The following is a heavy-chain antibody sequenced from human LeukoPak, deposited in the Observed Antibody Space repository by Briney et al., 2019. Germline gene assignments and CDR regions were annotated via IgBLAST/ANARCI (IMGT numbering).Heavy chain of an antibody. J-gene: IGHJ4*02. D-gene: IGHD3-22*01. CDR2: ISSSSRTT. CDR1: GFTFSSYS. V-gene: IGHV3-48*02. CDR3: ARDPTYYDSSGSVFDY. Sequence: GGPLRLSCAASGFTFSSYSMNWVRQAPGKGLEWVSYISSSSRTTYYADSVKGRFTISRDNAKNSLYLQMNSLRDEDTAVYYCARDPTYYDSSGSVFDYWGQGTLVTVSS.